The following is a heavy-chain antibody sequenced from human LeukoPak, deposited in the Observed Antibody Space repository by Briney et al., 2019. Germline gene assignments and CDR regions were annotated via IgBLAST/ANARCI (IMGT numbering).Heavy chain of an antibody. V-gene: IGHV3-74*01. CDR2: INPDETNI. CDR1: GFTFSNYW. CDR3: VRSWGAY. Sequence: PGGSLRLSCVASGFTFSNYWMYWVRQARGKGLVWVSHINPDETNIRYADSVKGRFPISKDDAKNTLYLQMNSLRAEDTAVYDCVRSWGAYWGQGTLVTVSS. D-gene: IGHD3-16*01. J-gene: IGHJ4*02.